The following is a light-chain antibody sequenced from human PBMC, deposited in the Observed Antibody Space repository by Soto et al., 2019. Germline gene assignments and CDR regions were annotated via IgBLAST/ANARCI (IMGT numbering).Light chain of an antibody. Sequence: EIVFTQSPGTLSLSPGERATLSCRASQSVSSSYLAWYQQKPGQAPRLLIYGASSRATGIPDRFSGSGSGTDFTLTISRLETEDFAVYYCQQYGSSPRTFGQGTKVDI. V-gene: IGKV3-20*01. CDR1: QSVSSSY. CDR3: QQYGSSPRT. CDR2: GAS. J-gene: IGKJ1*01.